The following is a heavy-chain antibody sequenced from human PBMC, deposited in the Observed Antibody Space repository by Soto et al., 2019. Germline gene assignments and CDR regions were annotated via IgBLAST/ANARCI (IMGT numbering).Heavy chain of an antibody. CDR3: ARDGCSGGSCYYYYYGMDV. V-gene: IGHV1-2*04. J-gene: IGHJ6*02. Sequence: GASVKVSCKASGYTFTGYYMHWVRQAPGQGLEWMGWINPNSGGTNYAQKFQGWVTMTRDTSISTAYMELSRLRSDDTAVYYCARDGCSGGSCYYYYYGMDVWGQGTTVTVSS. CDR2: INPNSGGT. D-gene: IGHD2-15*01. CDR1: GYTFTGYY.